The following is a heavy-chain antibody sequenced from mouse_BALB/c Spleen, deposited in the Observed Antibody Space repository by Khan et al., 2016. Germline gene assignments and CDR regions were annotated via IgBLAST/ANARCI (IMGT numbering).Heavy chain of an antibody. J-gene: IGHJ4*01. D-gene: IGHD2-1*01. Sequence: QVQLQQSGAELAKPGASVKMSCKASGYTFTSYWMHWVKQRPGQGLEWIGYINPSTGYTEYNQKFKDKATLTADKSSSTAYMQLSSLTSEDSAVYYCAIYYGNYYAMDSLGQGTSVTVSS. CDR1: GYTFTSYW. CDR3: AIYYGNYYAMDS. V-gene: IGHV1-7*01. CDR2: INPSTGYT.